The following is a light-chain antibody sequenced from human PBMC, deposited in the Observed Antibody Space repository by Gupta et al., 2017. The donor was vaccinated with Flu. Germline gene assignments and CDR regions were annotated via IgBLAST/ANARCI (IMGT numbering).Light chain of an antibody. V-gene: IGLV1-47*02. CDR1: SSNMVSNY. CDR2: SNN. CDR3: AAWDDSRSAWV. Sequence: RVNISCSGSSSNMVSNYVYWYQQPPGTAPKLLIYSNNRRPSGVPDRFSGAKSGTSAALTISGLRSEDEADYYCAAWDDSRSAWVFGGGTKLTVL. J-gene: IGLJ3*02.